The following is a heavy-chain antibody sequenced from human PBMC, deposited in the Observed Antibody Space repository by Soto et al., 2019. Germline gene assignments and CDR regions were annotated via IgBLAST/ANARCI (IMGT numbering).Heavy chain of an antibody. CDR2: ISGSGGST. CDR3: AKDNALGTWSH. J-gene: IGHJ4*02. Sequence: EVQLLESGGGLVQPGGSLRLSCAASGFTFSSYAMSWVRQAPGKGLEGVSAISGSGGSTYYADSVKGLFTISRDNSKNTLYLQMNSLRAEDTAVYYCAKDNALGTWSHWGQGTLVTVSS. CDR1: GFTFSSYA. D-gene: IGHD3-3*01. V-gene: IGHV3-23*01.